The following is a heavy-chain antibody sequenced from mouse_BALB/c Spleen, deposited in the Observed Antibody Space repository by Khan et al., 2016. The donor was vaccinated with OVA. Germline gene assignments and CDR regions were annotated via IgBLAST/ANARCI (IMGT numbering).Heavy chain of an antibody. Sequence: QVQLQQPGAELVRPGASVKLSCKASGYTFTSFWMNWVKQRPGQSLEWIGMIDPSDSTTHYNQMFKDKATLTVDKSSNTAYMQLSSLTSEDSAVYCFARGGYGTSFAFWGQGTLVTVSA. D-gene: IGHD2-1*01. J-gene: IGHJ3*01. CDR1: GYTFTSFW. CDR3: ARGGYGTSFAF. V-gene: IGHV1-61*01. CDR2: IDPSDSTT.